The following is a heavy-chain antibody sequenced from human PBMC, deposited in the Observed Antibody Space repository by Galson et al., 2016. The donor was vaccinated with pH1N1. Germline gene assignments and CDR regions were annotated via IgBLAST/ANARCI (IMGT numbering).Heavy chain of an antibody. CDR2: ISPGDSDI. CDR1: GSIFTTYW. CDR3: ARPTGGYRYAGYFDY. Sequence: QSGAEVKKPGESPKISCKGSGSIFTTYWIGWVRQKPGKGLEWMGIISPGDSDIRYSPSFQGQVTISVDKSISTAYLQWSSLKASDTAMYYCARPTGGYRYAGYFDYWGQGTRVTVSS. D-gene: IGHD5-12*01. V-gene: IGHV5-51*03. J-gene: IGHJ4*02.